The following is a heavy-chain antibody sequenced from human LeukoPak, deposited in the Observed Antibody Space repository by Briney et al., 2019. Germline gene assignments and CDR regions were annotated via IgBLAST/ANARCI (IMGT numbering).Heavy chain of an antibody. Sequence: GGSLRLSCTATRFTFSSYGMHWVRQAPGKGLEWVAVIWYGGSNKYYADSVKGRFTISRDNSKNTLYLQMNSLRAEDTAVYYCAKDRNSGSPTSPDVWGKGTTVTVSS. V-gene: IGHV3-30*02. CDR3: AKDRNSGSPTSPDV. D-gene: IGHD1-26*01. J-gene: IGHJ6*04. CDR1: RFTFSSYG. CDR2: IWYGGSNK.